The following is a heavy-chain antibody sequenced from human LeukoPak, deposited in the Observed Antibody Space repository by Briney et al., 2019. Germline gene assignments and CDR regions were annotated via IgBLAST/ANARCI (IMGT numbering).Heavy chain of an antibody. Sequence: GGSLRLSCAASGCTFSSYDMYWVRRAPGKGLVWVSRLNSDGNNTAYADSVKGRFTISRDNAKNTLHVQMNSLRAEDTAVYYCARLAGGSQAYYFDYWGQGTLVTVSS. CDR1: GCTFSSYD. CDR3: ARLAGGSQAYYFDY. J-gene: IGHJ4*02. D-gene: IGHD1-26*01. V-gene: IGHV3-74*01. CDR2: LNSDGNNT.